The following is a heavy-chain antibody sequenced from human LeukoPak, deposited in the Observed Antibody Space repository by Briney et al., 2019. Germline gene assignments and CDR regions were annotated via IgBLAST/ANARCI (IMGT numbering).Heavy chain of an antibody. Sequence: GGSLRLSCAASGFTFSSYAMHWVRQAPGKGLEWVAVISYDGSNKYYADSVKGRFTISRDNSKNTLYLQMNSLRAEDTAVYYCAKRRGLELLYYYYMDVWGKGTTVTVSS. D-gene: IGHD1-7*01. V-gene: IGHV3-30*04. J-gene: IGHJ6*03. CDR3: AKRRGLELLYYYYMDV. CDR1: GFTFSSYA. CDR2: ISYDGSNK.